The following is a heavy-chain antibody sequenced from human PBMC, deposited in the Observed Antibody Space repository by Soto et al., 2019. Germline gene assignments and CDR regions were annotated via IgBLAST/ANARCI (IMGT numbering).Heavy chain of an antibody. Sequence: GGSLRLSCAASGFTFSSYGMHWVRQAPGKGLEWVAVIWYDGSNKYYADSVKGRFTISRDNSKNTLYLQMNSLRAEDTAVYYCARDSKAYYDFWSGYYLDYWGQGTLVTVSS. CDR2: IWYDGSNK. J-gene: IGHJ4*02. V-gene: IGHV3-33*01. D-gene: IGHD3-3*01. CDR3: ARDSKAYYDFWSGYYLDY. CDR1: GFTFSSYG.